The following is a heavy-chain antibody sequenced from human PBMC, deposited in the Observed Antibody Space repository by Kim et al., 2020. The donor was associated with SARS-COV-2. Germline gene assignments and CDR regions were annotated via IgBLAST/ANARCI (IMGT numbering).Heavy chain of an antibody. D-gene: IGHD5-12*01. CDR2: ISGSGGST. Sequence: GGSLRLSCAASGFTFSSYAMSWVRQAPGKGLEWVSAISGSGGSTYYADSVKGRFTISRDNSKNTLYLQMNSLRAEDTAVYYCAKDLVDGLLYVDIVATTGTGDYWGQGTLVTVSS. CDR3: AKDLVDGLLYVDIVATTGTGDY. CDR1: GFTFSSYA. V-gene: IGHV3-23*01. J-gene: IGHJ4*02.